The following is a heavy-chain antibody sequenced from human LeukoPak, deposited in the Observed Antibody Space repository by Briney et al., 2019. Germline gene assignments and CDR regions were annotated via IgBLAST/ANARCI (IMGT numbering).Heavy chain of an antibody. J-gene: IGHJ4*02. CDR3: ARDSLWIDY. CDR1: GFTFSSYS. V-gene: IGHV3-7*01. Sequence: GGSLRLSCAASGFTFSSYSMNWVRQAPGKGLERVANIKQDGSEKYYVDSVKGRFTISRDNAKNSLYLQMNSLRAEDTAVYYCARDSLWIDYWGQGTLVTVSS. CDR2: IKQDGSEK. D-gene: IGHD2-21*01.